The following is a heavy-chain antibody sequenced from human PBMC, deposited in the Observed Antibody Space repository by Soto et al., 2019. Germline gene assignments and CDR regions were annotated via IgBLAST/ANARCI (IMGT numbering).Heavy chain of an antibody. CDR1: GGTFSSYA. D-gene: IGHD6-13*01. CDR2: IIPIFGTA. Sequence: VRLMLSGAEVKKPGSSVKVSCKASGGTFSSYAISWVRQAPGQGLEWMEGIIPIFGTANYAQKFQGRVTITADESTSTAYMELSSLRSEDTAVYYCARDHHQWQQLDLYYFDYWGQGTLVTVSS. V-gene: IGHV1-69*12. J-gene: IGHJ4*02. CDR3: ARDHHQWQQLDLYYFDY.